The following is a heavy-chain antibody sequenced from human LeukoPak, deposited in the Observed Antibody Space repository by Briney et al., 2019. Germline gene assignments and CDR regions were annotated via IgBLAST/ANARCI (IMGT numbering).Heavy chain of an antibody. CDR1: GFTFSSYA. D-gene: IGHD3-22*01. Sequence: GGSLRLSCAASGFTFSSYAMHWVRQAPGKGLEYVSAISSNGGSTYYASSVKGRFTISRDNSKNTLYLQMGSLRAEDMAVYYCARDRYYYDSSGYYYWGQGTLVTVSS. J-gene: IGHJ4*02. CDR2: ISSNGGST. V-gene: IGHV3-64*01. CDR3: ARDRYYYDSSGYYY.